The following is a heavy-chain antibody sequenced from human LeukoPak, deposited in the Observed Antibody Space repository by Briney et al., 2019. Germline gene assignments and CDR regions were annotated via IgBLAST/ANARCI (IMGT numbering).Heavy chain of an antibody. CDR3: ARDRAGSVEGETDY. J-gene: IGHJ4*02. Sequence: ASVKVSCKASGYTFTGYYMHWVRQAPGQGLEWMGWINPNSGGTNYAQKFQGRVTMTRDTSISTAYMELSRLRSDDTAVYYCARDRAGSVEGETDYWGQGTLVTVSS. D-gene: IGHD2-15*01. CDR2: INPNSGGT. V-gene: IGHV1-2*02. CDR1: GYTFTGYY.